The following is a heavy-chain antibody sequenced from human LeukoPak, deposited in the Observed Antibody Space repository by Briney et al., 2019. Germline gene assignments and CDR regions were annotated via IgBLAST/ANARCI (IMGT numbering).Heavy chain of an antibody. D-gene: IGHD6-13*01. V-gene: IGHV4-61*02. CDR1: GGSIISGSYY. CDR2: IYTSGST. J-gene: IGHJ4*02. Sequence: SETLSLTCTVSGGSIISGSYYWSWIRQPAGKGLEWIGRIYTSGSTNYNPSLKSRVTISVDTSKNQFSLKLSSVTAADTAVYYCARGDSSSWYFIDYWGQGTLVTVSS. CDR3: ARGDSSSWYFIDY.